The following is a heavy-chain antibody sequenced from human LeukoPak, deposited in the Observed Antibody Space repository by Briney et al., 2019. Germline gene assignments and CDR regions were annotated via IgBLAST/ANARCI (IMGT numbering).Heavy chain of an antibody. Sequence: SVKVSCKASGGTYSSYAISWVRQAPGQGLEWMGRIIPILGIANYAQKFQGRVTITADKSTSTAYMELSSLRSEDTAVYYCARDGMRYFDWLLPYGIRYYFDYWGQGTLVTVSS. CDR3: ARDGMRYFDWLLPYGIRYYFDY. CDR2: IIPILGIA. CDR1: GGTYSSYA. V-gene: IGHV1-69*04. D-gene: IGHD3-9*01. J-gene: IGHJ4*02.